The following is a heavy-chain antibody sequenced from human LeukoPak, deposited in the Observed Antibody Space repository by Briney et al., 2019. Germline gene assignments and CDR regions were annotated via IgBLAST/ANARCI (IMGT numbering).Heavy chain of an antibody. D-gene: IGHD6-19*01. J-gene: IGHJ4*02. Sequence: PGGSLRLSCAASGFTFSSYAMSWVRQAPGKGLEWVSAISGSGGSTYYADSVKGRFTISRDNSKNTLYLQMNSLRAEDTAVYYCARASTQQWLVRLWGQGTLVTVSS. CDR3: ARASTQQWLVRL. CDR1: GFTFSSYA. CDR2: ISGSGGST. V-gene: IGHV3-23*01.